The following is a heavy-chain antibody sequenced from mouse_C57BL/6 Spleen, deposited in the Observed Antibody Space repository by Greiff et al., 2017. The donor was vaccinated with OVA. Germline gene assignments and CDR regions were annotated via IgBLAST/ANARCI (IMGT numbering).Heavy chain of an antibody. Sequence: DVMLVESGGGLVQPGGSMKLSCAASGFTFSDAWMDWVRQSPEKGLEWVAAIRNKANNHATYYAESVKGRFTISRDDSTSSVYHKKNSLRADDTGIYYWTRWDGYYWYFDVWGTGTTGTVSS. J-gene: IGHJ1*03. D-gene: IGHD2-3*01. V-gene: IGHV6-6*01. CDR1: GFTFSDAW. CDR3: TRWDGYYWYFDV. CDR2: IRNKANNHAT.